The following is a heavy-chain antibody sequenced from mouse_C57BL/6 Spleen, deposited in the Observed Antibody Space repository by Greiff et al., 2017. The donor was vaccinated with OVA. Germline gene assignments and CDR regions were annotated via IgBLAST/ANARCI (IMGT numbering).Heavy chain of an antibody. CDR2: INPGSGGT. V-gene: IGHV1-54*01. CDR3: ARGRDYYGPFAY. Sequence: VQLQESGAELVRPGTSVKVSCKASGYAFTNYLIEWVKQRPGQGLEWIGVINPGSGGTNYNEKFKGKATLTADKSSSTAYMQLSSLTSEDSAVYFCARGRDYYGPFAYWGQGTLVTVSA. CDR1: GYAFTNYL. J-gene: IGHJ3*01. D-gene: IGHD1-1*01.